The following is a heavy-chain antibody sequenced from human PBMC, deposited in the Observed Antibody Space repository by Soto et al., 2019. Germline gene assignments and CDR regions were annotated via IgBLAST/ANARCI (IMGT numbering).Heavy chain of an antibody. CDR3: ARTDDYDFDN. CDR2: INPRDGST. D-gene: IGHD4-17*01. Sequence: SVQVSCKASGYTFTSYGISWVRQAPGQGLEWMGWINPRDGSTHYAQKFQGRVTVTRDTSTRTVYMQLSSLRSEDTAVYYCARTDDYDFDNWGQGTPVIVYS. J-gene: IGHJ4*02. V-gene: IGHV1-18*01. CDR1: GYTFTSYG.